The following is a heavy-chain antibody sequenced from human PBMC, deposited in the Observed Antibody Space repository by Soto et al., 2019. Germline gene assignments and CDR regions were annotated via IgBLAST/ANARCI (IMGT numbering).Heavy chain of an antibody. Sequence: SETLSLTCTVSGGSISSYYWSWIRQPPGKGLEWIGYIYYSGSTNYNPSLKSRVTISVDTSKNQFSLKLSSVTAADTAVYYCARYSSGQRDNVYYYYGMDVWGQGTTVTVSS. CDR1: GGSISSYY. CDR2: IYYSGST. CDR3: ARYSSGQRDNVYYYYGMDV. V-gene: IGHV4-59*01. J-gene: IGHJ6*02. D-gene: IGHD6-19*01.